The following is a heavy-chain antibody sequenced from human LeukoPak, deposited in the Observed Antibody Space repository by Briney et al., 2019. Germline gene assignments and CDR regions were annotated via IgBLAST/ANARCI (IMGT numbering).Heavy chain of an antibody. Sequence: ASVKVSCKASGYTFTSYGISWVRQAPGQGLEWMGWISAYNGNTNYAQKLQGRVTMTTDTSTSTAYMELRSLRSDDTAGYYCARGVFDIVVVPAASPFDYWGQGTLVTVSS. J-gene: IGHJ4*02. D-gene: IGHD2-2*01. CDR3: ARGVFDIVVVPAASPFDY. V-gene: IGHV1-18*01. CDR2: ISAYNGNT. CDR1: GYTFTSYG.